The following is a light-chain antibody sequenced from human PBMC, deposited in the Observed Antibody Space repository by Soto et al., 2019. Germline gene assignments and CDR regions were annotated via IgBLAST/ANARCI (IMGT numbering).Light chain of an antibody. V-gene: IGLV2-14*01. J-gene: IGLJ1*01. CDR1: SSDVGGYNY. CDR2: DVS. CDR3: SSYTDSDTYV. Sequence: QSALTQPASVSGSPGQSITISCTGTSSDVGGYNYVSWYQQPPGKAPKLMIYDVSNRPSGVSNRFSGSKSGIRASLTISGLQAEDEADYYCSSYTDSDTYVFGTGTKLTVL.